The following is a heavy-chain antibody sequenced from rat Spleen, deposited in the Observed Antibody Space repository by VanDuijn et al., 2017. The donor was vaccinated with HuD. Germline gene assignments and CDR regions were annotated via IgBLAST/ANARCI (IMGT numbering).Heavy chain of an antibody. CDR1: GFTFSNYY. Sequence: AASGFTFSNYYMAWVRQAPKKGLEWVATINYDGSGTYYRDSVKGRFTISRDNANSTLYLQMDSLRSEDTATYYCARPNWGYYFDYWGQGVMVTVSS. CDR3: ARPNWGYYFDY. CDR2: INYDGSGT. D-gene: IGHD5-1*01. V-gene: IGHV5-29*01. J-gene: IGHJ2*01.